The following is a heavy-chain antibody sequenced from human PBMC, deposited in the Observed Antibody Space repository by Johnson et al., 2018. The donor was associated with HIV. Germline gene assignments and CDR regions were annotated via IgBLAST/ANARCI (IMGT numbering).Heavy chain of an antibody. CDR2: ISCNSGSI. CDR3: AREGGSYPGETVDDTFDI. CDR1: GFTFNSYA. J-gene: IGHJ3*02. Sequence: VQLVESGGGLVQPGRSLRLSCAASGFTFNSYAMHWVRQAPGKGLEWVSGISCNSGSIGYADSVKGRFTISRDNAKNSLYLQMNSLRAEDTAVYYCAREGGSYPGETVDDTFDIWGQGTMVTVSS. D-gene: IGHD3-16*02. V-gene: IGHV3-9*01.